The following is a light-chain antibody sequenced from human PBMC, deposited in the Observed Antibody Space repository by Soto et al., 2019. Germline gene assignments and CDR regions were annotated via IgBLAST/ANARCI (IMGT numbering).Light chain of an antibody. CDR1: RTDVGGYNY. Sequence: QSALPQPSAVSGSTGQSTTISCTGTRTDVGGYNYVSWYQHHPDKAPKLVIYEVSNRPSGVSDRFSGSKSGNTASLTISGLQDEYESELSCGSYPRANAPFVLGPGTRVTVL. CDR2: EVS. V-gene: IGLV2-14*01. CDR3: GSYPRANAPFV. J-gene: IGLJ1*01.